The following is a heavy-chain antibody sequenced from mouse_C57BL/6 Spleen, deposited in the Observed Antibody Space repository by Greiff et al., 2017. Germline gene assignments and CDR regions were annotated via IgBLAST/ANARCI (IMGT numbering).Heavy chain of an antibody. CDR2: ISGGGGNT. Sequence: DVKLQESGGGLVKPGGSLKLSCAASGFTFSSYTMSWVRQTPEKRLEWVATISGGGGNTYYPDSVKGRFTISRDNAKSTLYLQMSSLRSEDTALYYCARLTSYYFDYWGQGTTLTVSS. D-gene: IGHD1-3*01. CDR1: GFTFSSYT. CDR3: ARLTSYYFDY. J-gene: IGHJ2*01. V-gene: IGHV5-9*01.